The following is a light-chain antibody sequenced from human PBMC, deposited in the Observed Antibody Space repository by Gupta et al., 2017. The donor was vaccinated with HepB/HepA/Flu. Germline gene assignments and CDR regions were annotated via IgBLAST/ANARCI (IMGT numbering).Light chain of an antibody. V-gene: IGLV1-51*01. CDR1: SSNIGNNY. CDR2: DNN. CDR3: GTWDSSLSVWV. J-gene: IGLJ3*02. Sequence: QSVLTQPPSVSAAPGQKVTISCSGSSSNIGNNYVSWYQQLPGTAPKLLIYDNNKRPSGIPDRFSGSKSGTSATLGIXGXQTGDEXDYYCGTWDSSLSVWVFGGGTKLTVL.